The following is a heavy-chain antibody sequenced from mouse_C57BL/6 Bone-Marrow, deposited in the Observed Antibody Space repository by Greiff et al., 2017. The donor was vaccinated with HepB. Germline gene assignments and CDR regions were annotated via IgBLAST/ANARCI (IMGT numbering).Heavy chain of an antibody. J-gene: IGHJ2*01. Sequence: QVQLQQPGAELVKPGASVKLSCKASGYTFTSYWMHWVKQRPGQGLEWIGMIYPNSGSTNYNEKFKSKATLTVDKSSSTAYMQLSSLTSEDSAVYYCARDYGRGRDYWGQGTTLTVSS. CDR1: GYTFTSYW. CDR2: IYPNSGST. D-gene: IGHD1-1*01. V-gene: IGHV1-64*01. CDR3: ARDYGRGRDY.